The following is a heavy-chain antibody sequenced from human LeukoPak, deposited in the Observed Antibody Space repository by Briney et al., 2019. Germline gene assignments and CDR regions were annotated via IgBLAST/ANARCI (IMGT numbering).Heavy chain of an antibody. CDR2: ISTGGDRA. Sequence: GGSLRLSCAASGFTFSNYPMDWVRQAPGKGLEWVSAISTGGDRAYYADSVKGRFTTSRDNSRNTLYLQLNSLRAEDTAVYYCARDWPTVVTAIPSLIDIWGQGTMVTVSS. J-gene: IGHJ3*02. V-gene: IGHV3-23*01. CDR1: GFTFSNYP. D-gene: IGHD2-21*02. CDR3: ARDWPTVVTAIPSLIDI.